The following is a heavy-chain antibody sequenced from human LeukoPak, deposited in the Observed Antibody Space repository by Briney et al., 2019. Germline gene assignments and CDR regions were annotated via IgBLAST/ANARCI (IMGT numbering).Heavy chain of an antibody. CDR3: ARGPDYGGPL. V-gene: IGHV3-74*01. J-gene: IGHJ4*02. CDR2: MNSDASST. D-gene: IGHD4-23*01. CDR1: GFTFTNYW. Sequence: GGSLRLSCVASGFTFTNYWMHWVRQAPGKGLVRVARMNSDASSTSYADSVKGRFTISRDNAKKTLYLQMNSLRADDTAVYYCARGPDYGGPLRGQGTLVTVSP.